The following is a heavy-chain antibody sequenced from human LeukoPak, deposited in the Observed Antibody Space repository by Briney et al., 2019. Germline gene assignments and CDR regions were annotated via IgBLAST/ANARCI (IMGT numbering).Heavy chain of an antibody. D-gene: IGHD3-10*01. J-gene: IGHJ4*02. CDR3: AREYGSGILPIDH. V-gene: IGHV6-1*01. CDR1: GDSVSSNSVT. CDR2: TYYRSTWYN. Sequence: SQTLSLTCAISGDSVSSNSVTWNWIRQSPSRGLEWLGRTYYRSTWYNDYAVSVRGRITVNPDTSKNQFSLHLNSVTPEDTAVYYCAREYGSGILPIDHWGQGTLVTVSS.